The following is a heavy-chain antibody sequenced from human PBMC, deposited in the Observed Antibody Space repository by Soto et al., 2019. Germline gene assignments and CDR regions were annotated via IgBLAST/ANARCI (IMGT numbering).Heavy chain of an antibody. J-gene: IGHJ4*02. Sequence: QVQLVQSGAEVKKPGASVKVSCKDSGYTFTSYGISWVRQAPGQGLEWMGWISAYNGNTNYAQKRQGRVTMTTDTSKRTAYMELRSLRSDDTAVYYCAIDVDTAMVSGYWGQGTLVTVSS. V-gene: IGHV1-18*01. D-gene: IGHD5-18*01. CDR2: ISAYNGNT. CDR3: AIDVDTAMVSGY. CDR1: GYTFTSYG.